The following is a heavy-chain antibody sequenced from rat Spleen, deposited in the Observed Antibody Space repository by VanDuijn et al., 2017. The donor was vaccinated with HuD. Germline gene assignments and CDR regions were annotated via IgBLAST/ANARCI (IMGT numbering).Heavy chain of an antibody. Sequence: EVPLQESGPGLVKPSQSLSLTCSVTGYSIASSYRWTWIRKFPGSRLAWMGYIDRAGNTNYNPSLKSRISITRDTSKNQFFLQVNSVTTEDTATYYCARWNNYAAHWGQGTLVTVSS. D-gene: IGHD1-10*01. CDR1: GYSIASSYR. CDR2: IDRAGNT. J-gene: IGHJ3*01. CDR3: ARWNNYAAH. V-gene: IGHV3-3*01.